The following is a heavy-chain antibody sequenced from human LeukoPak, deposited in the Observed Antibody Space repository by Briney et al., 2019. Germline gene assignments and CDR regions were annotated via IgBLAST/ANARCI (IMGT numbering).Heavy chain of an antibody. CDR1: GGSITTSNYY. J-gene: IGHJ5*02. Sequence: SETLSLNCTVSGGSITTSNYYWGWVRQPPGKGLEWIGYIYYSGSTNYNPSLKSRVTISVDTSKNQFSLKLSSVTAADTAVYYCARDEDYYDSSGYYSGWFDPWGQGTLVTVSS. V-gene: IGHV4-61*01. CDR2: IYYSGST. D-gene: IGHD3-22*01. CDR3: ARDEDYYDSSGYYSGWFDP.